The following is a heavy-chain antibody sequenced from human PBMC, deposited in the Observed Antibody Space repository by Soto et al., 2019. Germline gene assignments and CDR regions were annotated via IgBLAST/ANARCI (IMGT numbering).Heavy chain of an antibody. J-gene: IGHJ3*02. CDR2: IRSKAYGGTT. Sequence: EVQLVESGGGLVQPGRSLRLSCTASGFTFGDYAMSWFRQAPGKGLEWVGFIRSKAYGGTTEYAASVKGRFTISRDDSKSIAYLQMNSLKTDDTAVYYCTRAIAVAGTPDAFDIWGQGTMVTVSS. D-gene: IGHD6-19*01. CDR3: TRAIAVAGTPDAFDI. V-gene: IGHV3-49*03. CDR1: GFTFGDYA.